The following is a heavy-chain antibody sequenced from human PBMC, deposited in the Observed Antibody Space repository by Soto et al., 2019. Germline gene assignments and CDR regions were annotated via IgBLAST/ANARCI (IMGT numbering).Heavy chain of an antibody. V-gene: IGHV3-48*02. CDR3: ARHNFYDILTDDAFDI. Sequence: EVQLVESGGGLVQPGGSLRLSCAASGFTFSSYSMNWVRQAPGKGLEWVSYISSSSSTIYYADSVKGRFTISRDNAKNSLYLQMNSLRDEDMAVYYCARHNFYDILTDDAFDIWGQGTMVTVSS. CDR1: GFTFSSYS. J-gene: IGHJ3*02. CDR2: ISSSSSTI. D-gene: IGHD3-9*01.